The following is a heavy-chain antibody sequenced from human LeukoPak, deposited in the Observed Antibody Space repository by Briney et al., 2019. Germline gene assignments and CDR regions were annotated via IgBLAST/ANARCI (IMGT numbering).Heavy chain of an antibody. D-gene: IGHD4-17*01. V-gene: IGHV4-34*01. Sequence: SETLSLTCAVYGGSFSDYYWSWFRQPPGKGLEWIGEINHSGSTTNPSLKSRVTISLDTSNNQFSLNLSFVTAADTAVYFCARQTYGDYGRRRGIADYWGQGTLVTVSS. CDR2: INHSGST. CDR1: GGSFSDYY. J-gene: IGHJ4*02. CDR3: ARQTYGDYGRRRGIADY.